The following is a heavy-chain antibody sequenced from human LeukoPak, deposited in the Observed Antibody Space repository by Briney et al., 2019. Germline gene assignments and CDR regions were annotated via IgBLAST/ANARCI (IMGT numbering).Heavy chain of an antibody. D-gene: IGHD3-22*01. J-gene: IGHJ3*02. Sequence: GASVKVSCKASGYTFTSYDINWVRQATGQGLEWIGWMNPNSGNTGYAQKFQGRVTMTRNTSISTAYMELSSLRSEDTAVYYCARGPGYYDSSGYDAFDIWGQGTMVTVSS. V-gene: IGHV1-8*01. CDR1: GYTFTSYD. CDR3: ARGPGYYDSSGYDAFDI. CDR2: MNPNSGNT.